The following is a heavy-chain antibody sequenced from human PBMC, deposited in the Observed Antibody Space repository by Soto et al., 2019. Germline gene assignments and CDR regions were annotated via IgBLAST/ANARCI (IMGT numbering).Heavy chain of an antibody. J-gene: IGHJ6*02. CDR2: IYHSGST. CDR1: GYSISSGYY. Sequence: SETLSLTCAVSGYSISSGYYWGWIRQPPGKGLEWIGSIYHSGSTYYNPSLKSRVTISVDRSKNQFSLKLSSVTAADTAVYYCARGVATITTPKYYYYYYGMDVWGQGTTVTVSS. V-gene: IGHV4-38-2*01. CDR3: ARGVATITTPKYYYYYYGMDV. D-gene: IGHD5-12*01.